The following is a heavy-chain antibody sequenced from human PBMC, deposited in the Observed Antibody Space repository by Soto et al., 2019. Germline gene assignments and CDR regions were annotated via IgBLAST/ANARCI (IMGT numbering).Heavy chain of an antibody. CDR1: GFTFSSYA. CDR3: ERDGAGFDILTGYLSRDAFDI. CDR2: ISYDGSNK. D-gene: IGHD3-9*01. J-gene: IGHJ3*02. Sequence: QVQLVESGGGVVQPGRSLRLSCAASGFTFSSYAMHWVRQAPGKGLEWVAVISYDGSNKYYADSVKGRFTISRDNSKKTLYLQMNSLRAEDTAVYYCERDGAGFDILTGYLSRDAFDIWGQGTMVTVSS. V-gene: IGHV3-30-3*01.